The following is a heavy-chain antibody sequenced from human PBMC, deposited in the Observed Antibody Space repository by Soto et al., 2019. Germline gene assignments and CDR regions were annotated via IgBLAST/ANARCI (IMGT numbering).Heavy chain of an antibody. D-gene: IGHD6-19*01. CDR1: GFTVSSNY. V-gene: IGHV3-66*01. J-gene: IGHJ4*02. Sequence: ESGGGLVQPGRSLRLSCAASGFTVSSNYMSWVRQAPGKGLEWVSVIYGDGRTYYADSVKGRFTISRDNSKNTVYLQMNSLRAEDAAVYYCARRIAVTGSSYFDSWGQGTLVTVSS. CDR3: ARRIAVTGSSYFDS. CDR2: IYGDGRT.